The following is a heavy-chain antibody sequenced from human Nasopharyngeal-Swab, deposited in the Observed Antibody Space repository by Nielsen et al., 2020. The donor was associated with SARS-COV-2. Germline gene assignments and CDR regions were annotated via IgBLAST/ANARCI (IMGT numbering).Heavy chain of an antibody. J-gene: IGHJ6*02. Sequence: SETLSLTCPLYGGSFNTDYCTWNRQPQGKVLEWNGEISNSGSTKYNPTLKSRLTISVATSNNQSSLKLTSVTAADTGVYYCARIKSGPYPSLYYYGLDVWGPGTTVTVSS. CDR1: GGSFNTDY. V-gene: IGHV4-34*01. D-gene: IGHD1-26*01. CDR2: ISNSGST. CDR3: ARIKSGPYPSLYYYGLDV.